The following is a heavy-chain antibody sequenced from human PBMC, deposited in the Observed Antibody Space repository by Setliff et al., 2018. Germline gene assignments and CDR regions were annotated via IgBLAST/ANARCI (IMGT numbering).Heavy chain of an antibody. CDR1: GGPFSDYY. Sequence: SETLSLTCTFHGGPFSDYYWGWVRQTPGKGLEWIAEINPSGTTNYIPSLKSRLTISVDTSKRQFSLKLISVTAADTAVYYCRFWSYVYKNDYWAQGTLVTVSS. CDR3: RFWSYVYKNDY. D-gene: IGHD3-16*01. V-gene: IGHV4-34*01. CDR2: INPSGTT. J-gene: IGHJ4*02.